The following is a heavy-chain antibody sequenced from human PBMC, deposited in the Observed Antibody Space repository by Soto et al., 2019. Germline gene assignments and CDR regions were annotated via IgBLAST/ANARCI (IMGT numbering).Heavy chain of an antibody. J-gene: IGHJ6*02. CDR1: GYTFTTYG. CDR2: ISGYNGHT. V-gene: IGHV1-18*01. D-gene: IGHD3-16*01. CDR3: AREGEMPYYYYGLDV. Sequence: QVQLVQSGAEVRKPGASVKVSCKASGYTFTTYGIGWVRQAPGQGLEWMGWISGYNGHTKYAQKFQGRVTMTTETSTNTVYMDLRNLRSDDTAVYYCAREGEMPYYYYGLDVWGQGTTVNVSS.